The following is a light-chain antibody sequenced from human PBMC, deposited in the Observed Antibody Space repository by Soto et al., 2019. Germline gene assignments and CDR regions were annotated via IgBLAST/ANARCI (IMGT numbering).Light chain of an antibody. CDR2: GAS. V-gene: IGKV3-20*01. Sequence: EIVLTQSPGTLSLSPGERATLSCRASQSVSSSYLAWYQQKPGQAPRLLIYGASSRATRIPDRFSGSESGTDFTLTINRLELEDFAVYYCHQYCSSPYTFGQGTKLEI. CDR3: HQYCSSPYT. J-gene: IGKJ2*01. CDR1: QSVSSSY.